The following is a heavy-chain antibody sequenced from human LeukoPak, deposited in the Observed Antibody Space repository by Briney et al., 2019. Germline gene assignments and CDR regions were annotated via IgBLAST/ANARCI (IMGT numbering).Heavy chain of an antibody. CDR3: AKPKRGAYGSGSYAFDI. J-gene: IGHJ3*02. V-gene: IGHV3-30*18. Sequence: GRSLRLPCAASGFTFSSYGMHWVRQAPGKGLEGVAVISYDGSNKYYADSVKGRFTISRDNSKHTLYLQMNSLRAEDTAVYYCAKPKRGAYGSGSYAFDIWGQGTMVTVSS. CDR2: ISYDGSNK. CDR1: GFTFSSYG. D-gene: IGHD3-10*01.